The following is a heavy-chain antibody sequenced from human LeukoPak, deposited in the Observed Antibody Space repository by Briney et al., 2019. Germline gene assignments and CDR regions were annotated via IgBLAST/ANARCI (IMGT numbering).Heavy chain of an antibody. CDR1: GSTFSSSA. V-gene: IGHV3-23*01. D-gene: IGHD6-19*01. CDR2: ISNNGGYT. J-gene: IGHJ4*02. Sequence: GGSLRLSCAASGSTFSSSAMSWVRQAPGKGLEWVSAISNNGGYTYYADSVQGWFTISRDNSKSTLCLQMNSLRAEDTAVYYCAKVRAPSGWFNSDYWGQGTLVTVSS. CDR3: AKVRAPSGWFNSDY.